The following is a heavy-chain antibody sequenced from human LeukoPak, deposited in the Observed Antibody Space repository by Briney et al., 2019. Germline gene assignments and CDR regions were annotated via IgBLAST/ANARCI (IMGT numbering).Heavy chain of an antibody. V-gene: IGHV4-61*02. D-gene: IGHD3-16*01. CDR3: ARVRLGGIEDYFDY. Sequence: SETLSLTCTVSGGSISSGSYYWSWIRQPAGKGLEWIGRIYTSGSTNYNPSLKSRVTISVDTSKNQFSLKLSSVTAADKAVYYCARVRLGGIEDYFDYWGQGTLVTVSS. CDR1: GGSISSGSYY. J-gene: IGHJ4*02. CDR2: IYTSGST.